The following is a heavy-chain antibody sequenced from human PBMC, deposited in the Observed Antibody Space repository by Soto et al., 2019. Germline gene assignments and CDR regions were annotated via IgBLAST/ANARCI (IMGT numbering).Heavy chain of an antibody. J-gene: IGHJ3*02. V-gene: IGHV4-34*01. CDR2: INHSGSP. Sequence: QVQLPQWGAGLLKPSETLSLTCAVYGGSFSGYYWSWIRQPPGKGLELIGEINHSGSPNYNPSLKSRVTISVDTSKNQFSRKLSSVTAADTAVYYCARGVRYCSSTSCYGAFDIWGQGTMVTVSS. CDR1: GGSFSGYY. CDR3: ARGVRYCSSTSCYGAFDI. D-gene: IGHD2-2*01.